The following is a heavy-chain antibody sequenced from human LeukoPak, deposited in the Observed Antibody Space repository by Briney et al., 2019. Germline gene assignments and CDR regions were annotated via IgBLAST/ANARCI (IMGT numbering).Heavy chain of an antibody. Sequence: GGSLRLSCAASGFTFSSYAMSWVRQAPGKGLEWVSAISGSGGSTYYADSVKGRFTISRDNSKNTLLLQMDSLRAEDTAVYYCAKGRYSYGQYYFDYWGQGTLVTVSS. D-gene: IGHD5-18*01. CDR1: GFTFSSYA. V-gene: IGHV3-23*01. CDR2: ISGSGGST. J-gene: IGHJ4*02. CDR3: AKGRYSYGQYYFDY.